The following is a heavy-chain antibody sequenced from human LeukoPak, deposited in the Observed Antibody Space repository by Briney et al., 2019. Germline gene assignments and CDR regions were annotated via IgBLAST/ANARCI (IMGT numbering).Heavy chain of an antibody. D-gene: IGHD3-22*01. CDR2: IYYSGST. Sequence: SETLSLTCTVSGGSISSGGYYWSWIRQHPGKGLEWIGYIYYSGSTYYNPSLKSRVTISVDTSKNQFSLKLSSVTAADTAVYYCARDSFGYYYDSSGYWDNWFDPWGQGTLVTVSS. V-gene: IGHV4-31*03. CDR1: GGSISSGGYY. CDR3: ARDSFGYYYDSSGYWDNWFDP. J-gene: IGHJ5*02.